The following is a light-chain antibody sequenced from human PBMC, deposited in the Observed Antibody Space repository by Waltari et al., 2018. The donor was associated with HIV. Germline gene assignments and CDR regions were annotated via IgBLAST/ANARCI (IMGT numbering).Light chain of an antibody. CDR3: QSSDSTLSGSV. J-gene: IGLJ2*01. Sequence: QSVLTQPPSVSGAPGQRVTLSCTGSRSNIGTHEVHWYQQFRGTAPRLLIYNTNTRPSGCPDRFSGSKSDTSASLAINGLQAEDEADYYCQSSDSTLSGSVFGGGTKLTVL. CDR2: NTN. CDR1: RSNIGTHE. V-gene: IGLV1-40*01.